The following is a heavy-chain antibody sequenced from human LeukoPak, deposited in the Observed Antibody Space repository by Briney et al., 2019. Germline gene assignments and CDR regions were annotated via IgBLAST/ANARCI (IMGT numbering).Heavy chain of an antibody. J-gene: IGHJ4*02. CDR1: GGSFSGYY. CDR3: ARADSTLHSFDY. Sequence: PSETLSLTCAVYGGSFSGYYWSWIRQPPGKGLEWIGEINHSGSTNYNPSLKSRVTISVDTSKNQFSLKLSSVTAADTAVYYCARADSTLHSFDYWGQGTLVTVSS. CDR2: INHSGST. D-gene: IGHD4-11*01. V-gene: IGHV4-34*01.